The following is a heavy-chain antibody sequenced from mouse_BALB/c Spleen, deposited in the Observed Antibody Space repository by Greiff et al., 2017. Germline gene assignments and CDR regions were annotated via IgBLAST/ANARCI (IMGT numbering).Heavy chain of an antibody. CDR1: GFTFSSYG. D-gene: IGHD2-10*02. V-gene: IGHV5-6-3*01. CDR2: INSNGGST. J-gene: IGHJ3*01. Sequence: EVQGVESGGGLVQPGGSLKLSCAASGFTFSSYGMSWVRQTPDKRLELVATINSNGGSTYYPDSVKGRFTISRDNAKNTLYLQMSSLKSEDTAMYYCARDPYGNWFAYWGQGTLVTVSA. CDR3: ARDPYGNWFAY.